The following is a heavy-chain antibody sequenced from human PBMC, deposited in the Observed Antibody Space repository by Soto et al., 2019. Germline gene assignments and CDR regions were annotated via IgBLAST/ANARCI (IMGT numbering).Heavy chain of an antibody. CDR3: ARGLGGRMDD. D-gene: IGHD3-16*01. Sequence: QVQLVQSGAEVKKPGSSVRVSCKASGTIFSSYTISWVRQAPGQGLEWMGRIIPILGETNSAQKFQGRVTLTADKSKNTDYMELHSLRLEDTAGYYCARGLGGRMDDWGQGTTVTVS. V-gene: IGHV1-69*08. J-gene: IGHJ6*02. CDR2: IIPILGET. CDR1: GTIFSSYT.